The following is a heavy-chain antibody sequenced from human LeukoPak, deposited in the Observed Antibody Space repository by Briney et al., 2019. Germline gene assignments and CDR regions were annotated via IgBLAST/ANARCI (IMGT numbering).Heavy chain of an antibody. V-gene: IGHV4-34*01. D-gene: IGHD3-10*01. J-gene: IGHJ4*02. Sequence: SETLPLTCAVYGGSFSNYYWSCIRQSPGKGLEWIGEINHSGSTNYNPSLKSRVTMSVDTSKNQFSLNLSSVTAADTAVYYCHLVRGGGYFDYWGQGTLVTVSS. CDR3: HLVRGGGYFDY. CDR1: GGSFSNYY. CDR2: INHSGST.